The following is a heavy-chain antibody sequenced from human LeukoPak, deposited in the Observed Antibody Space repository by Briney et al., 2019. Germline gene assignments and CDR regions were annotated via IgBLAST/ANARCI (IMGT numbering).Heavy chain of an antibody. CDR3: AKAHCGRSSCSRVEY. CDR1: GYTFTGYY. D-gene: IGHD2-2*01. Sequence: ASVKVSCKDSGYTFTGYYMHWVRQAPGQGLEWMGWINPNSGGTNYAQKFQGRVTMTRDTSISTAYMELSRLRTDDTAVYYCAKAHCGRSSCSRVEYWGQGTLVTVSS. J-gene: IGHJ4*02. V-gene: IGHV1-2*02. CDR2: INPNSGGT.